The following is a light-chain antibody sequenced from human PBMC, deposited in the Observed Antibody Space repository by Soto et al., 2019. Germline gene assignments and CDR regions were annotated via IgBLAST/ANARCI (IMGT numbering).Light chain of an antibody. V-gene: IGKV3-15*01. Sequence: EIVMTQSPATLSVSPGERATLSCRASQSVSSYLAWYQQKPGQAPRLLIYAASTGATGIPARFSGSGSGTEFILTISNLQAEDFAVYYCQQFNNWPHTFGQGTRLEIK. CDR3: QQFNNWPHT. CDR1: QSVSSY. CDR2: AAS. J-gene: IGKJ5*01.